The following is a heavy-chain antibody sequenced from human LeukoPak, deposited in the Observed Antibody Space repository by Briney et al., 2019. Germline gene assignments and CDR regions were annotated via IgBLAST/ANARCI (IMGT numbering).Heavy chain of an antibody. CDR2: IGTAGEI. J-gene: IGHJ2*01. CDR1: GFTFRSYD. Sequence: PGGSLRLSCAASGFTFRSYDMHWVRQAPGKGLEWVSGIGTAGEIYYSGSVMGRCTIFRENTKNSLYLQMNSLSAGDTAVYYCARAAYSSTWYSRYFDLWGRGTLVTVSS. D-gene: IGHD6-13*01. CDR3: ARAAYSSTWYSRYFDL. V-gene: IGHV3-13*01.